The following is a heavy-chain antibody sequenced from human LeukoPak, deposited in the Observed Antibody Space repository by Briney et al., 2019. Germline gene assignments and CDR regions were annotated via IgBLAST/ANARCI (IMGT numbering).Heavy chain of an antibody. D-gene: IGHD5-24*01. J-gene: IGHJ4*02. CDR3: GKEAGCYNSDY. CDR2: ITSTSSHM. Sequence: NPGGSLRLSCAGSGFTFSSYTMNWIRQAPGKGLEWVSSITSTSSHMFYADSVKGRFTISRDNARNSLYLQMNSLGAEDTAVYYCGKEAGCYNSDYWGQGTLVIVAS. CDR1: GFTFSSYT. V-gene: IGHV3-21*01.